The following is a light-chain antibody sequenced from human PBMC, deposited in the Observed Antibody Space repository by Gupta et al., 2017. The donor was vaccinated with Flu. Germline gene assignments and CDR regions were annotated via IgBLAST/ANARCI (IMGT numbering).Light chain of an antibody. J-gene: IGKJ1*01. CDR3: QHQNSSSWP. CDR1: QSISSW. V-gene: IGKV1-5*03. CDR2: KAS. Sequence: PSTLSASGGDRVTIPCRASQSISSWLAWYQQKPGKAPKLLIYKASRVESGVPSRFSGSGSGTEFTLTISSRQPDDFATYYCQHQNSSSWPFGQGTKVEIK.